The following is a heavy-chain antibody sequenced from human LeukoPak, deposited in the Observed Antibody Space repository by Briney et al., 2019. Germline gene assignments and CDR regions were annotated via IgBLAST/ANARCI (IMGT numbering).Heavy chain of an antibody. J-gene: IGHJ3*02. V-gene: IGHV3-7*01. Sequence: PGGSLRLSCAASGFTFSSYWMSWVRQAPRKGLEWVANIKQDGSEKYYVGSVKGRFTISRDNTKNSLYLQMNSLRAEDTAAYYCRRWGNLNAFDIWGQGTMVTVSS. CDR1: GFTFSSYW. D-gene: IGHD4-23*01. CDR2: IKQDGSEK. CDR3: RRWGNLNAFDI.